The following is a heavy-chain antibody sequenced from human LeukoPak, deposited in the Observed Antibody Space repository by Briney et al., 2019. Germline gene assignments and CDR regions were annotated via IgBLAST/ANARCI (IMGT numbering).Heavy chain of an antibody. D-gene: IGHD3-10*01. CDR1: GFTFSSYA. CDR2: INGDGSTS. Sequence: GGSLRLSCAASGFTFSSYAMSWVRQAPGKGLVWVSYINGDGSTSNYADSVKGRLTISRDNAKNTLYLQMNSLRAEDTAVYYCATGSGTYYDSWGRGTLVTVSS. V-gene: IGHV3-74*01. J-gene: IGHJ4*02. CDR3: ATGSGTYYDS.